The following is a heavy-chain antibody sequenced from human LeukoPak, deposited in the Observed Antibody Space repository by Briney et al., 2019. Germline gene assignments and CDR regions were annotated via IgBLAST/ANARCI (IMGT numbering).Heavy chain of an antibody. CDR1: GFTFSSYS. Sequence: GGSLRLSCAASGFTFSSYSMNWVRQAPGKGLEWVSSISSSSSYIYYADSVKGRFTISRDNAKNSLYLQMNSLRAEDTAVYYCARGGAAAGFDYWGQGTLVTVSS. CDR3: ARGGAAAGFDY. V-gene: IGHV3-21*01. J-gene: IGHJ4*02. CDR2: ISSSSSYI. D-gene: IGHD6-13*01.